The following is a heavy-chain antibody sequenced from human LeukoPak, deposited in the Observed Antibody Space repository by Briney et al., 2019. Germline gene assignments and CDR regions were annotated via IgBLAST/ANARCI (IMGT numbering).Heavy chain of an antibody. J-gene: IGHJ4*02. Sequence: GGSLRLSCAASGFTFSDYYMSWIRQAPGKGLEWVSYISSSGSTIYYADSVQGRFTISRDNAKTTVYLQMNSLRAEDTAVYYCAKGQLDIDYWGQGTLVTVSS. D-gene: IGHD1-1*01. CDR2: ISSSGSTI. CDR3: AKGQLDIDY. CDR1: GFTFSDYY. V-gene: IGHV3-11*04.